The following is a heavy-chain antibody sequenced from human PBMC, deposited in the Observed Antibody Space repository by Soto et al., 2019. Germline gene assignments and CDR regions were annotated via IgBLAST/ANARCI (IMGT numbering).Heavy chain of an antibody. CDR3: AADYGYSSSPGTFEI. D-gene: IGHD6-6*01. J-gene: IGHJ3*02. Sequence: SVKVSCKASGFTFTSSAVQWVRQARGQRLEWIGWIVVGSGNTNYAQKFQERVTITRDMSTSTAYMELSSLRSEDTAVYYCAADYGYSSSPGTFEIWGQGTMGSVSS. CDR1: GFTFTSSA. V-gene: IGHV1-58*01. CDR2: IVVGSGNT.